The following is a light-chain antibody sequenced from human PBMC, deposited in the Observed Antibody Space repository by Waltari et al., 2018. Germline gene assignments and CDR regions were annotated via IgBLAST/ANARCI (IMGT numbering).Light chain of an antibody. CDR3: QQYYSYPLYT. J-gene: IGKJ2*01. CDR1: QGISSY. V-gene: IGKV1-8*01. CDR2: AAS. Sequence: WRASQGISSYLAWYQQKPGKAPKLLIYAASTLQSGVPSRFSGSGSGTDFTLTISCLQSEDFATYYCQQYYSYPLYTFGQGTKLEVK.